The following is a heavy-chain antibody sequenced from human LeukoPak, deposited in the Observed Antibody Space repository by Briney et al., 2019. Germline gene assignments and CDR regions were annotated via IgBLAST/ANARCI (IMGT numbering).Heavy chain of an antibody. V-gene: IGHV3-33*01. J-gene: IGHJ4*02. CDR1: GFTFSSYG. D-gene: IGHD5-24*01. CDR3: ARDFRDGYTSYFDY. CDR2: IWYDGSNK. Sequence: GRSLRLSCAASGFTFSSYGMHWVRQAPGKGLEGVAVIWYDGSNKYYADSVKGRSTISRDSSKNTLYLQMNSLRAEDTAVYYCARDFRDGYTSYFDYWGQGTLVTVSS.